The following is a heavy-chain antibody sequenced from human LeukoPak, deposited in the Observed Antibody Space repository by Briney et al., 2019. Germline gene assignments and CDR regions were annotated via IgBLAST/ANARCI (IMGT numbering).Heavy chain of an antibody. CDR2: ISQDEAKK. CDR3: VRVGRDCGSEQCYSWFDY. D-gene: IGHD2-21*01. Sequence: GGSLRLSCAASGFTFSDYWMNWVRQAPGKGLEWVALISQDEAKKHYVDSVKGRFTISRDNVKKSLYLQMNSLRAEDTAMYYCVRVGRDCGSEQCYSWFDYWGQGSLVTVSS. V-gene: IGHV3-7*01. CDR1: GFTFSDYW. J-gene: IGHJ4*02.